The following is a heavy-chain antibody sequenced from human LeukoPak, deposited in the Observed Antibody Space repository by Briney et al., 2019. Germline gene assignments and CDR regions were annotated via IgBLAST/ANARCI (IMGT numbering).Heavy chain of an antibody. V-gene: IGHV4-4*07. CDR2: ISTSGST. D-gene: IGHD1-26*01. CDR1: GGSINSYY. CDR3: ARQFLVGSTFHAFDL. J-gene: IGHJ3*01. Sequence: PSETLSLTCTVSGGSINSYYWSWIRQPAGKGLESIGHISTSGSTNYNPSLKSRVTMSVDTSKKQFSLKLTSVTAADMAVYFCARQFLVGSTFHAFDLWGQGTRVTVSS.